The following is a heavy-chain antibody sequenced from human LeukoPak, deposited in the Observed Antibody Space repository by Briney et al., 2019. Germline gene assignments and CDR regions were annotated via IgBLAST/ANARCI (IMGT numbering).Heavy chain of an antibody. J-gene: IGHJ6*03. V-gene: IGHV4-59*01. Sequence: SETLSLTCTVSGGSISSYYWSWIRQPPGKGLEWIGYIYYSGSTNYNPSLKSRVTISVDTFKNQFSLKLSSVTAADTAVYYCARERWFGEFYYMDVWGKGTTVTISS. CDR1: GGSISSYY. CDR3: ARERWFGEFYYMDV. CDR2: IYYSGST. D-gene: IGHD3-10*01.